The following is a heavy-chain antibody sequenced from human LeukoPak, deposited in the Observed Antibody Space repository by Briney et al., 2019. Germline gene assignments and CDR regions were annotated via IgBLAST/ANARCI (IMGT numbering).Heavy chain of an antibody. V-gene: IGHV3-21*01. Sequence: GGSLRLSCAASGFTFSSYSMNWVRQAPGKGLEWVSSVSSSSSYIYYADSVKGRFTISRDNAKNSLYLQMNSLRAEDTAVYYCARELNWGHAFDTWGQGTMVTVSS. D-gene: IGHD7-27*01. J-gene: IGHJ3*02. CDR3: ARELNWGHAFDT. CDR1: GFTFSSYS. CDR2: VSSSSSYI.